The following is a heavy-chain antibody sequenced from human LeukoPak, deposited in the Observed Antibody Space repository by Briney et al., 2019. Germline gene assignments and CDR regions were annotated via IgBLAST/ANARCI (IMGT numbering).Heavy chain of an antibody. Sequence: GGSLRLSRAASGFTLSSFEMNWVRQAPGKGLEWVSYISRSGTTIYYADSVKGRFTISRDNAKNSLYLQMNSLRAEDTAVYYCARFGNRFDYWGQGTLVTVSS. V-gene: IGHV3-48*03. CDR2: ISRSGTTI. CDR1: GFTLSSFE. CDR3: ARFGNRFDY. J-gene: IGHJ4*02. D-gene: IGHD1-14*01.